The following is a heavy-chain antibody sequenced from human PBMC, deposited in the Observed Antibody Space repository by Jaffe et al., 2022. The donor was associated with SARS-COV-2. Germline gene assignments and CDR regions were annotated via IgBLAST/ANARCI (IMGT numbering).Heavy chain of an antibody. D-gene: IGHD3-3*01. CDR3: TTEGGSVRFLEWLPDTYGMDV. J-gene: IGHJ6*02. V-gene: IGHV3-15*01. CDR1: GFTFSNAW. Sequence: EVQLVESGGGLVKPGGSLRLSCAASGFTFSNAWMSWVRQAPGKGLEWVGRIKSKTDGGTTDYAAPVKGRFTISRDDSKNTLYLQMNSLKTEDTAVYYCTTEGGSVRFLEWLPDTYGMDVWGQGTTVTVSS. CDR2: IKSKTDGGTT.